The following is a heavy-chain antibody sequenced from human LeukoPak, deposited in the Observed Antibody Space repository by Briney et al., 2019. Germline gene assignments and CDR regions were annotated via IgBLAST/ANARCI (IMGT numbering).Heavy chain of an antibody. Sequence: SETLSLTCTLSGGSISTYYWSWIRQPPGEGLEWIAYIYYSGSTHYNPSLKSRGTISVDTSKNQFSLKLSSVTAADTAVYYCARGSITVVPAFDIWGQGTMVTVSS. CDR3: ARGSITVVPAFDI. CDR2: IYYSGST. D-gene: IGHD3-10*01. V-gene: IGHV4-59*12. J-gene: IGHJ3*02. CDR1: GGSISTYY.